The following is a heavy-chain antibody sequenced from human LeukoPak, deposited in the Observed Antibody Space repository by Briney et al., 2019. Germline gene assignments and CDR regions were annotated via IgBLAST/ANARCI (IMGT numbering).Heavy chain of an antibody. V-gene: IGHV3-53*01. CDR2: IYSGGST. CDR1: GFTFHSYA. Sequence: GGSLRLSCAASGFTFHSYAMSWVRQAPGKGLEWVSVIYSGGSTYYADSVKGRFTISRDNSKNTLYLQMNSLRAEDTAVYYCAESGWYSEGAFDIWGQGTMVTVSS. J-gene: IGHJ3*02. D-gene: IGHD6-19*01. CDR3: AESGWYSEGAFDI.